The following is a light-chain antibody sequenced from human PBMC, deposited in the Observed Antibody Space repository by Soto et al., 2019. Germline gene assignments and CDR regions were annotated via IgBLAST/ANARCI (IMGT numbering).Light chain of an antibody. J-gene: IGKJ4*01. Sequence: DIQMTQSPSSLSASVGDRVSITCRASHGIIKDVAWYQQKAGKAPKVLLYAASSLPSGVPPRFSGIGSGTDFTLSISSLQPEDFATYYCQRSYSGPLTFGGGTKVDIK. CDR3: QRSYSGPLT. CDR1: HGIIKD. V-gene: IGKV1-39*01. CDR2: AAS.